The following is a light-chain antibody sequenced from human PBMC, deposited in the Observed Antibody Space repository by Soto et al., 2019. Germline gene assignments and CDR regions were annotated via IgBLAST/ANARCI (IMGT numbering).Light chain of an antibody. CDR3: MQATQFPWT. V-gene: IGKV1-39*01. Sequence: DIQMTQSPSSLSASVGDRVTITCRASQSISSYLNWYQQKPGKAPKLLIYAASSLQSGVPSRFSGSGSGTDFTLKISRVEAEDVGVYYCMQATQFPWTFGQGTKVEIK. CDR1: QSISSY. J-gene: IGKJ1*01. CDR2: AAS.